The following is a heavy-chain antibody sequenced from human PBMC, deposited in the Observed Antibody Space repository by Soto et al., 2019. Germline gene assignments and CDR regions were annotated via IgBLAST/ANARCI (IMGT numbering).Heavy chain of an antibody. V-gene: IGHV1-69*12. J-gene: IGHJ5*02. CDR2: IIPMFGTT. CDR3: ARATSGNYHYNWFAP. Sequence: QVQLVQSGAEVKKSGSSVKVSCKASGGTFSRYGFSWVRQAPGQGLEWMGGIIPMFGTTNYAQKFQGRVTIAADESTSTAYLELSSLRSAATAVYYCARATSGNYHYNWFAPWGQGTLVTVSS. CDR1: GGTFSRYG. D-gene: IGHD1-26*01.